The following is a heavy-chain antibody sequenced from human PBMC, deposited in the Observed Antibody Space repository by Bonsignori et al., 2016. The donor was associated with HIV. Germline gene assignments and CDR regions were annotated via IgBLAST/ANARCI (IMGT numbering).Heavy chain of an antibody. CDR2: ISSSSSTI. D-gene: IGHD3-10*01. Sequence: GESLKISCAASGFTFSSYSMNWVRQAPGKGLEWVSYISSSSSTIYYADSVKGRFTISRDNAKNSLYLQMNSLRDEDTAVYYCARDYGSGGHYFDYWGQGTLVTVSS. CDR1: GFTFSSYS. V-gene: IGHV3-48*02. J-gene: IGHJ4*02. CDR3: ARDYGSGGHYFDY.